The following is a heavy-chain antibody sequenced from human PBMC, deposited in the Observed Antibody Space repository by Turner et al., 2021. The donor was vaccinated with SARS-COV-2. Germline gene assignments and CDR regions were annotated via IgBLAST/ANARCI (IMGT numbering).Heavy chain of an antibody. J-gene: IGHJ3*02. CDR3: ARDQRDSVIWSGYGAFDI. CDR2: MNSDGSFT. D-gene: IGHD3-3*01. V-gene: IGHV3-74*01. Sequence: EVQVVESGGGLVQPGGSLRLSCAASGFTFSSYWMHWVRQAPGKGLVWVSQMNSDGSFTSYADSLKGRFTISRDNAKNTLYLQMNSLRAEDTAVYYCARDQRDSVIWSGYGAFDIWGQGTMVTVSS. CDR1: GFTFSSYW.